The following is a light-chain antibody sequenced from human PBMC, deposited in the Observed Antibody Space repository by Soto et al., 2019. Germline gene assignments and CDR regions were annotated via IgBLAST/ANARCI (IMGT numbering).Light chain of an antibody. CDR2: LNNDGSH. V-gene: IGLV4-69*01. J-gene: IGLJ2*01. CDR1: SGHSSYA. Sequence: QLVLTQSPSASASLGASVKLTCTLSSGHSSYAIAWHQKQPGKGPRYLMDLNNDGSHTKGDGIPDRFSGSSSGADRFLIIPSLQSEDEAVYYCQTWGTGFQFFGGGTKLTVL. CDR3: QTWGTGFQF.